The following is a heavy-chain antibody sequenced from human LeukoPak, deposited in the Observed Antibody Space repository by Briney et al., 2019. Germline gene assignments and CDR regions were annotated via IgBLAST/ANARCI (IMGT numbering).Heavy chain of an antibody. CDR2: IKGDGSRK. Sequence: GGSLRLSCAASGFTFSNYWMHWVRHAPGKGLVDVSGIKGDGSRKTYGDSVMGRFTISRDNAKNTLYLQMSSLRADDTALYYCLSGLIIVPGASANHWGPGTLVTVSS. J-gene: IGHJ5*02. V-gene: IGHV3-74*01. CDR1: GFTFSNYW. CDR3: LSGLIIVPGASANH. D-gene: IGHD6-19*01.